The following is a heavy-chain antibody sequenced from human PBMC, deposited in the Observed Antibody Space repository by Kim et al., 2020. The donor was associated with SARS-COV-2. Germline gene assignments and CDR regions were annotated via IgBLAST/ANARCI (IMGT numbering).Heavy chain of an antibody. Sequence: GGSLRLSCAASGFTFDDYAMHWVRQAPGKGLEWVSLISGDGGSTYYADSVKGRFTISRDNSKNSLYLQMNSLRTEDTALYYCAKAYCSGGSCRYYYYGMDVWGQGTTVTVSS. V-gene: IGHV3-43*02. CDR3: AKAYCSGGSCRYYYYGMDV. D-gene: IGHD2-15*01. CDR2: ISGDGGST. J-gene: IGHJ6*02. CDR1: GFTFDDYA.